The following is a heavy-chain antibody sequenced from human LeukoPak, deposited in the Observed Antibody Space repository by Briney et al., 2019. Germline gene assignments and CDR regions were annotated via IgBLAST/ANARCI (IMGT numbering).Heavy chain of an antibody. D-gene: IGHD3-22*01. CDR1: GFTVSSNY. J-gene: IGHJ3*02. CDR3: AKAYYYDSSGYSSDAFDI. CDR2: IYSGGST. V-gene: IGHV3-66*02. Sequence: GGSLRLSCAASGFTVSSNYMSWVRQAPGKGLEWVSVIYSGGSTYYADSVKGRFTISRDNSKNTLYLQMNSLRAEDTAVYYCAKAYYYDSSGYSSDAFDIWSQGTMVTVSS.